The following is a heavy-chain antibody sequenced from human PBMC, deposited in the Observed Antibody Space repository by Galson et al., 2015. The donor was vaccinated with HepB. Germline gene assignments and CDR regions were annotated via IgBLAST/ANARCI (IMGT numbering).Heavy chain of an antibody. J-gene: IGHJ4*01. D-gene: IGHD3-22*01. V-gene: IGHV3-23*01. CDR3: AKSSGIYGGYFDY. CDR2: LSSTGGGT. Sequence: SLRLSCAASGFTFSSFGMSWVRKTPGKGLEWVSTLSSTGGGTYYADSVRGRITISRDNSKNTLYLQTNSLRAEDTAIYYCAKSSGIYGGYFDYWGHGTLVTVSS. CDR1: GFTFSSFG.